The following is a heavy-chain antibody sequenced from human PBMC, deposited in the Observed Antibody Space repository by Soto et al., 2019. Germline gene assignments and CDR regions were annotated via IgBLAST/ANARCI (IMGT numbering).Heavy chain of an antibody. J-gene: IGHJ4*02. CDR3: AKEYTSISKGSFDY. Sequence: EVHLLEFGGGLVQPGGSLRLSCAASGFTFSNYAMNWVRQAPGKGLEWVSGITGSGGTTFYADSVKGRFTISRDNSKKTVYLRMNSVRADDMAVYYCAKEYTSISKGSFDYWGQGALVTVSS. CDR1: GFTFSNYA. V-gene: IGHV3-23*01. CDR2: ITGSGGTT. D-gene: IGHD3-3*02.